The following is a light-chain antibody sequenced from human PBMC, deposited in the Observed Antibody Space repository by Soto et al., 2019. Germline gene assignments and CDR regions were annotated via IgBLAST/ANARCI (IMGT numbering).Light chain of an antibody. CDR2: EGS. V-gene: IGLV2-23*01. J-gene: IGLJ1*01. CDR3: CTYAGSSTYV. Sequence: QSVLTQPPSVSGAPGQRVTISCTGSNSDVGFYNLVSWYQHHPGKAPKLIIYEGSQRPSGVSNRFSGSKSGNTASLTISGLQAEDEADYHCCTYAGSSTYVFGTGTKVTVL. CDR1: NSDVGFYNL.